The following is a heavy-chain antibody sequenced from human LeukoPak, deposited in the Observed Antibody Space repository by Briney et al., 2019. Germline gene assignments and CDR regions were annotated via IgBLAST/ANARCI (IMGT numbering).Heavy chain of an antibody. J-gene: IGHJ3*02. CDR1: GFTFRTYG. D-gene: IGHD5-18*01. CDR2: IGSGGTT. V-gene: IGHV3-23*01. CDR3: AKRDTTMAKGAFDI. Sequence: GGSLRLSCAASGFTFRTYGMSWVRQAPGKGLEWVSAIGSGGTTYYTDSVKGRFTISRDNSKTTLYLQMSSLRAEDTAVYYCAKRDTTMAKGAFDIWGQGITVTVSS.